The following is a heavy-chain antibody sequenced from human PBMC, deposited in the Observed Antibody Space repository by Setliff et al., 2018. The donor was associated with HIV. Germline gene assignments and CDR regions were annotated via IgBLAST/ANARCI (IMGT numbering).Heavy chain of an antibody. CDR3: ARVAGAT. Sequence: SETLSLTCTVSGGSITGYYWSWIRQPPGKGLEWIGEINHSGSTNYNPSLKSRVTISVDTSKNQFSLKLSSVTAADTAMYYCARVAGATWGQGTLVTVSS. V-gene: IGHV4-34*01. CDR2: INHSGST. J-gene: IGHJ4*02. CDR1: GGSITGYY. D-gene: IGHD1-26*01.